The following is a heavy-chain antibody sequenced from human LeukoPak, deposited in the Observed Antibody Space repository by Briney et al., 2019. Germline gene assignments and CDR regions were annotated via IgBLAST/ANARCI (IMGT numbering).Heavy chain of an antibody. V-gene: IGHV3-48*03. CDR3: TKRAMDTITADI. D-gene: IGHD5-24*01. J-gene: IGHJ4*02. CDR1: GFTFTYYE. CDR2: ISSSATTI. Sequence: QSGGSLRLSCAGSGFTFTYYEMNWVRQAPGKGLEWVSYISSSATTIHYADSVKGRFTVSRDNAKNSLYLQMNSLTAEDTAFYYCTKRAMDTITADIWGQGTLVTVSS.